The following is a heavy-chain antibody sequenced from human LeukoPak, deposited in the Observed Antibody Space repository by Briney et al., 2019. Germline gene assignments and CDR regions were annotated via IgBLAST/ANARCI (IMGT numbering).Heavy chain of an antibody. CDR2: IYYTGST. CDR1: GGSISSYY. J-gene: IGHJ5*02. CDR3: ARDLGYSTSSERFDWFDP. D-gene: IGHD6-6*01. Sequence: SETLSLTCTVSGGSISSYYWSWIRQPSGKGLEWIGYIYYTGSTNYNPSLKSRVTISADTSKNQFSLKVNSVTAADTAVYYCARDLGYSTSSERFDWFDPWGPGTLVTVSS. V-gene: IGHV4-59*01.